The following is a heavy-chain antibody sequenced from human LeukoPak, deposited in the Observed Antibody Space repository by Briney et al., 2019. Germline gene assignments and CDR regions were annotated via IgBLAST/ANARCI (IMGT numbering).Heavy chain of an antibody. J-gene: IGHJ6*03. CDR2: ISAYNGNT. CDR1: GYTFTSYG. V-gene: IGHV1-18*01. D-gene: IGHD3-10*01. CDR3: ARDRFGSGGYLGLQVYYYMDV. Sequence: ASVKVSCKASGYTFTSYGISWVRQAPGQGLEWMGWISAYNGNTNYAQKLQGRVTMSTDTSTSTAYMELRSLRSDDTAVYYCARDRFGSGGYLGLQVYYYMDVWGKGATVTVSS.